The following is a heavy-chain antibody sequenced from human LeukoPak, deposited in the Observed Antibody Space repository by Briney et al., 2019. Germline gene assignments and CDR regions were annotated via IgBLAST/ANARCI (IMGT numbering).Heavy chain of an antibody. J-gene: IGHJ3*02. CDR2: ISSRSTYI. D-gene: IGHD2-21*01. V-gene: IGHV3-21*01. CDR3: ATSMAQDVDAFHI. CDR1: GFTFSGAW. Sequence: GGSLRLSCTASGFTFSGAWMTWVRQAPGKGLEWVSSISSRSTYIYYADSVKGRFTISRDNAKNSLYLQMNNLRAEDTAMFYCATSMAQDVDAFHIWGQGTMVTVSS.